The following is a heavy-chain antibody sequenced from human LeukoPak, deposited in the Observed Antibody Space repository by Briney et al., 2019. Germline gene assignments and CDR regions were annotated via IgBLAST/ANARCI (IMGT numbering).Heavy chain of an antibody. Sequence: GSNKSYADSVKGRFTISRDNSKNTLYLQMNSLRSEDTAVYYCALSLRLSRGKNWFDPWGQGTLVTVSS. CDR3: ALSLRLSRGKNWFDP. D-gene: IGHD2-15*01. V-gene: IGHV3-30*01. CDR2: GSNK. J-gene: IGHJ5*02.